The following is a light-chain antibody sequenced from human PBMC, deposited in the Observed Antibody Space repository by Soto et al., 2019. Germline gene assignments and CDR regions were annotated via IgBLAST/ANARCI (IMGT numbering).Light chain of an antibody. CDR1: QSVSSSY. Sequence: EIVLTQSPATLSLSRGERATLSCGASQSVSSSYLAWYQQKPGLAPRLLLYDASSRATGIPERFSRSGSGTDFTLTISRLEPEDFGVYYCQQYGSSPYTFGQGTKLEIK. V-gene: IGKV3D-20*01. CDR3: QQYGSSPYT. CDR2: DAS. J-gene: IGKJ2*01.